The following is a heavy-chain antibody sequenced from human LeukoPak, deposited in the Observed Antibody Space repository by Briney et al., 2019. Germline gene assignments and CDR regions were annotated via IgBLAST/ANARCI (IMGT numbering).Heavy chain of an antibody. CDR1: GFTFSTYA. CDR3: ASYDSSGYYYDY. Sequence: GGSLRLSCAASGFTFSTYAMIWVRQAPGKGLEWVANIKQDGSEKYYVDSVKGRFTISRDNAKNSLYLQMNSLRAEDTAVYYCASYDSSGYYYDYWGQGTLVTVSS. D-gene: IGHD3-22*01. CDR2: IKQDGSEK. J-gene: IGHJ4*02. V-gene: IGHV3-7*01.